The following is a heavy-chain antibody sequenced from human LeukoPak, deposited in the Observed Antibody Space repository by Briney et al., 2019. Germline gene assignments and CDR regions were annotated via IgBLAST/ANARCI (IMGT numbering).Heavy chain of an antibody. CDR3: ARDSGGLRYFDWPLDY. Sequence: GGSLRLSCAASGFTFSSYAMHWVRQAPGKGLEWVAVISYDGSNKYYADSVKGRFTISRDNSKNTLYLQMNSLRAEDTAVYYCARDSGGLRYFDWPLDYWGQGTLVTVSS. V-gene: IGHV3-30*04. CDR2: ISYDGSNK. CDR1: GFTFSSYA. D-gene: IGHD3-9*01. J-gene: IGHJ4*02.